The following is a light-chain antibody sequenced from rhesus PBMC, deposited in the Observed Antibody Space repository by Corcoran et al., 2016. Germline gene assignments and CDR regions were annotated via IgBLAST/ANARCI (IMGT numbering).Light chain of an antibody. CDR3: SSYASSSGYI. Sequence: QSALTQSPSVSGSPVQSVHISCTETNYDIGTYNRFSWYQQHPGKAPKLMLYEVGNRPSGVSDRFSGSKSGNTASLTISGLQAEDEADYYCSSYASSSGYIFGVGTRLTVL. J-gene: IGLJ1*01. V-gene: IGLV2-13*01. CDR2: EVG. CDR1: NYDIGTYNR.